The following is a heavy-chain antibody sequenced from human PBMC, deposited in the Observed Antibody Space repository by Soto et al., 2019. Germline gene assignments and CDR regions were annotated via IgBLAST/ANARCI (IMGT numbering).Heavy chain of an antibody. CDR3: ARDYNGFCSGHFDY. Sequence: EVHLVESGGRLVQPGGSLRLSCAASGFRFSDYSMNWVRQAPGRGLEWVSYISSSSFTIHYADSVEGRFAISRDNAKNSLYMQMNSLRVEDTAVYYCARDYNGFCSGHFDYWGQGAL. CDR1: GFRFSDYS. J-gene: IGHJ4*02. CDR2: ISSSSFTI. D-gene: IGHD3-3*01. V-gene: IGHV3-48*01.